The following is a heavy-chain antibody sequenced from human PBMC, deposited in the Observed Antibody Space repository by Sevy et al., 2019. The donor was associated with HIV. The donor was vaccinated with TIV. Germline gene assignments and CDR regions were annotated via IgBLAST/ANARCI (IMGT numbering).Heavy chain of an antibody. CDR3: ARAPTAPNGMDV. D-gene: IGHD1-1*01. CDR2: LYYSGVT. V-gene: IGHV4-59*01. CDR1: GDSIDSNY. J-gene: IGHJ6*02. Sequence: SETLSLTCTVSGDSIDSNYWNWIRQPPGKGLEWIGYLYYSGVTNYNPSLKSLITISVETSKNQFSLKLRSVTAADTAVYYCARAPTAPNGMDVWGQGTTVTVSS.